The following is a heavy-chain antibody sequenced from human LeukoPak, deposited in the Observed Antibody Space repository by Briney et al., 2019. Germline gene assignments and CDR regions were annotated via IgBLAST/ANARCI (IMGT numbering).Heavy chain of an antibody. CDR1: GFTFSSYW. J-gene: IGHJ4*02. Sequence: GWSLRLSCAASGFTFSSYWMHWVRQAPGKGLVWVSRINSDGTSAIYADSVRGRFTISRDNAKNTLYLQMNSLGDEDTAVYYCARVRVVPAGYFDTWGQGTLVTVSS. V-gene: IGHV3-74*01. CDR3: ARVRVVPAGYFDT. CDR2: INSDGTSA. D-gene: IGHD2-2*01.